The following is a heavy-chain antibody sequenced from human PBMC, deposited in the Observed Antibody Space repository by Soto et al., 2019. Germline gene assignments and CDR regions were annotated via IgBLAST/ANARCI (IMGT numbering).Heavy chain of an antibody. CDR1: GGTFSSYA. J-gene: IGHJ5*02. V-gene: IGHV1-69*01. D-gene: IGHD3-10*01. CDR2: IIPIFGTA. CDR3: ARDLRGVTDPRFDP. Sequence: QVQLVQSGAEVKKPGSSVKVSCKASGGTFSSYAISWVRQAPGQGLEWMGGIIPIFGTANYAQKFQGRVTITADESTSTAYMELSSLISEDTAVYYCARDLRGVTDPRFDPWGQGTLVTVSS.